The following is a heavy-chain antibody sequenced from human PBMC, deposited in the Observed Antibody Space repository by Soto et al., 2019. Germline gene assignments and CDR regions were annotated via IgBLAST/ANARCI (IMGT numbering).Heavy chain of an antibody. D-gene: IGHD4-17*01. CDR1: GYTFTAYA. V-gene: IGHV1-3*01. CDR2: INAGNGDT. Sequence: QVHLVKSGAEVKKPGASVKVSCKASGYTFTAYAIHWVRQAPGQGLEWMAWINAGNGDTKYSQKFQGRVTVTRDTSASTVYMELSSLRSEDTAVYYCARDSDASVTHWGQGTLVPVSS. CDR3: ARDSDASVTH. J-gene: IGHJ4*02.